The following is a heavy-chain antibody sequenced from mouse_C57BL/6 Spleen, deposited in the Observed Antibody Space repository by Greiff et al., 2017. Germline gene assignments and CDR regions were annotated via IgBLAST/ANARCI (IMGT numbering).Heavy chain of an antibody. Sequence: EVKVVESGGDLVKPGGSLKLSCAASGFTFSSYGMSWVRQTPDKRLEWVATISSGGSYTYYPDSVKGRFTISRDNAKNTLYLQMSSLKSEDTAMYYCARRTGLYAMDYWGQGTSVTVSS. CDR2: ISSGGSYT. V-gene: IGHV5-6*02. D-gene: IGHD4-1*01. J-gene: IGHJ4*01. CDR1: GFTFSSYG. CDR3: ARRTGLYAMDY.